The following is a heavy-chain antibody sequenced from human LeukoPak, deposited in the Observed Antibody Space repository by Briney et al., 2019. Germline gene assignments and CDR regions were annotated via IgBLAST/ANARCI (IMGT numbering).Heavy chain of an antibody. CDR3: ARSRARGDFDY. J-gene: IGHJ4*02. Sequence: ASVQVSCKASGVTFSSYAISWVRQAPGQGLEWMGGIIPIFGTANYAQKFQGRVTITADKSTSTAYMELSSLRSEDTAVYYCARSRARGDFDYWGQGTLVTVSS. V-gene: IGHV1-69*06. CDR2: IIPIFGTA. CDR1: GVTFSSYA. D-gene: IGHD3-10*01.